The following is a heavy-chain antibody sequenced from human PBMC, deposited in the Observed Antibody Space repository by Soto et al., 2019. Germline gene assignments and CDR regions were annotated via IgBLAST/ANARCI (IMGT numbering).Heavy chain of an antibody. CDR3: ARSKYGMDV. V-gene: IGHV1-8*01. J-gene: IGHJ6*02. Sequence: QVQLVQSGAEVKKPGASGKVSCKAPENTFTSKEINWWRQATGQGLEWMGGMNPNTGNKGYAQRFQGRATMTRNTSISTAYMELSSLRSEDTAVYYCARSKYGMDVWGQGTTVTVSS. CDR2: MNPNTGNK. CDR1: ENTFTSKE.